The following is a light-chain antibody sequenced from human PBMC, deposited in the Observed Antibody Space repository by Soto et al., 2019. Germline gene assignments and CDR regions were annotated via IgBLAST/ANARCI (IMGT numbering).Light chain of an antibody. V-gene: IGKV3-20*01. CDR3: QQYGSSSWT. J-gene: IGKJ1*01. Sequence: VLPQSPGPLSLSPGERATLSCSASQSVSSSYLAWYQQKPGPAPRLLIYGASSRATGIPDRFSGSGSGTDFTLTISSLEPEDCVVYYCQQYGSSSWTFGQGTKVEIK. CDR1: QSVSSSY. CDR2: GAS.